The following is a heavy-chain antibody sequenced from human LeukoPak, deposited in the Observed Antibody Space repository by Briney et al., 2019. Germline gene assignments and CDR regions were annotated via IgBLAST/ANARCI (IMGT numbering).Heavy chain of an antibody. Sequence: GGSLRLSCAASGFTFSSYSMNWVRQAPGTGLEWVSYISSSSSTIYYGDSVKGRFTISRDNAKNSLYLQMNSLRAKDTAVYYCAREDRSSRFDPWGQGTLVTVSS. J-gene: IGHJ5*02. CDR1: GFTFSSYS. V-gene: IGHV3-48*01. CDR2: ISSSSSTI. CDR3: AREDRSSRFDP. D-gene: IGHD6-6*01.